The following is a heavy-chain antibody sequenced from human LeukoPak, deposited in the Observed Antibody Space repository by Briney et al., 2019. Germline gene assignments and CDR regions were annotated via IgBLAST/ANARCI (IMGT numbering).Heavy chain of an antibody. Sequence: GASVKISCKASGYTFTDYYMHWVQQAPGKGLEWMGRVDPEDGETIYAEKFQGRVTIIADTSTDTAYMELSSLRSEDTAMYYCATDPNDYSDYVQLWGQGTQVTVSS. J-gene: IGHJ4*02. V-gene: IGHV1-69-2*01. CDR3: ATDPNDYSDYVQL. CDR1: GYTFTDYY. D-gene: IGHD4-11*01. CDR2: VDPEDGET.